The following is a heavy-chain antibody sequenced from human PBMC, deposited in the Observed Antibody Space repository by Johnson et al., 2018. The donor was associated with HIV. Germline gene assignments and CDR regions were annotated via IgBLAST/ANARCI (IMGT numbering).Heavy chain of an antibody. CDR3: AKEGEYFYDSSGFDAFDI. D-gene: IGHD3-22*01. CDR2: VPDDGDNK. Sequence: QVQLVESGGGVVQPGRSLRLSCAASEFTFSNYAMHWVRQAPGKGLEWVAVVPDDGDNKYYADSVKGRFTISRDNSKNTLYLQMNSLRSEDTAVYYCAKEGEYFYDSSGFDAFDIWGQGTMVTVSS. V-gene: IGHV3-30*18. CDR1: EFTFSNYA. J-gene: IGHJ3*02.